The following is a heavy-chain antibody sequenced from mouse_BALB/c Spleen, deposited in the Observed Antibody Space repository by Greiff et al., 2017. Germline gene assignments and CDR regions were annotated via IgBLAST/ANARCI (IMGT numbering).Heavy chain of an antibody. V-gene: IGHV5-6-3*01. J-gene: IGHJ1*01. CDR3: ARVSSYPTWYFDV. CDR1: GFTFSSYG. Sequence: EVKLVESGGGLVQPGGSLKLSCAASGFTFSSYGMSWVRQTPDKRLELVATINSNGGSTYYPDSVKGRFTISRDNAKNTLYLQMSSLKSEDTAMYYCARVSSYPTWYFDVWGAGTTVTVSS. D-gene: IGHD1-1*01. CDR2: INSNGGST.